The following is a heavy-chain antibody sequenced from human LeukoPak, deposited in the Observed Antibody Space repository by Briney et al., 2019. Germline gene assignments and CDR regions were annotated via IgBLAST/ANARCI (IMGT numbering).Heavy chain of an antibody. CDR3: ATAPPPYTTSSPPWFDP. V-gene: IGHV3-21*01. CDR2: ISSGSSYI. CDR1: GFTFSSYS. D-gene: IGHD6-6*01. J-gene: IGHJ5*02. Sequence: GGSLRLSCAASGFTFSSYSMNWVRQAPGKGLEWVSSISSGSSYINYADSVKGRFTISRDNAKNSLYLQMSSLRAEDTAVYYCATAPPPYTTSSPPWFDPGGQGTLVTVSS.